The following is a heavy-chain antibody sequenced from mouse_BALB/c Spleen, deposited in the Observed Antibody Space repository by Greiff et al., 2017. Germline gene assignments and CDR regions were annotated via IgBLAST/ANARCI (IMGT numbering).Heavy chain of an antibody. CDR2: ISSGGST. V-gene: IGHV5-6-5*01. J-gene: IGHJ2*01. D-gene: IGHD4-1*01. CDR1: GFTFSSYA. CDR3: ARGPNWKFDY. Sequence: EVKVVESGGGLVKPGGSLKLSCAASGFTFSSYAMSWVRQTPEKRLEWVASISSGGSTYYPDSVKGRFTISRDNARNIRYLQMSSLRSEDTAMYYCARGPNWKFDYWGQGTTLTVSS.